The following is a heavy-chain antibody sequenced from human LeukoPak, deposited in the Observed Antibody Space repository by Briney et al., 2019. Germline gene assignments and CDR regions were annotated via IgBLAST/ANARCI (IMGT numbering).Heavy chain of an antibody. V-gene: IGHV4-61*02. CDR1: GGSISSGSYY. CDR3: ARESDCSSTSCYSVFDY. Sequence: SQTLSLTCTVSGGSISSGSYYWSWIRQPAGKGLEWIGRIYTSGSTNYNPSLKSRVTISVDTSKNQFSLKLSSVTAADTAVYYCARESDCSSTSCYSVFDYWGQGTLVTVSS. J-gene: IGHJ4*02. D-gene: IGHD2-2*01. CDR2: IYTSGST.